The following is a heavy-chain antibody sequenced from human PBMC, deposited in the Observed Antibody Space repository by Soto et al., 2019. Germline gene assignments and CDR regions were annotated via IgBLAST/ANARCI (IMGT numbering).Heavy chain of an antibody. CDR1: GFTFSNYA. CDR3: ARDTGPNGYNYYYFGMDV. CDR2: ISYEGSDK. V-gene: IGHV3-30-3*01. D-gene: IGHD5-18*01. Sequence: QVHLGESGGGVVQPGRSLRLSCAASGFTFSNYAMHWVRQAPGKGLEWVAVISYEGSDKYNANSVKGRFTISIDNSKNTLYLQMNSLRAEDTAVYYCARDTGPNGYNYYYFGMDVWGQGTTVTFSS. J-gene: IGHJ6*02.